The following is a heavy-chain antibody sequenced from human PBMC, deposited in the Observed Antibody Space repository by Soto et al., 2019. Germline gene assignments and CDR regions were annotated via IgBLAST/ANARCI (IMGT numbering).Heavy chain of an antibody. D-gene: IGHD4-17*01. Sequence: QVQLVQSGAEVKKPGASVKVSCKASGYTFRSYGITWVRQAPGQGLEWMGWISAYNGNTKYAQMLQGRVTMTTDTSTSTAYMERRSMRYDDTAVYYCARGDYGDYEFGYWGQGTLVTVSS. CDR2: ISAYNGNT. V-gene: IGHV1-18*01. CDR1: GYTFRSYG. CDR3: ARGDYGDYEFGY. J-gene: IGHJ4*02.